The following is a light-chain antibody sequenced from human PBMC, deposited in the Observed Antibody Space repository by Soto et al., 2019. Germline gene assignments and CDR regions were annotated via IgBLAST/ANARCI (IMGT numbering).Light chain of an antibody. Sequence: IRMTQSPSYLYASVGDRVCMXCRASQSSGTFLSWYQQSTGQAPNLLIPTSFTLYTGGPPRFSGTGSATDFTPTISSLQPDDFATYFGQQAFSAEWTFGQGTKVDIK. J-gene: IGKJ1*01. CDR2: TSF. CDR3: QQAFSAEWT. CDR1: QSSGTF. V-gene: IGKV1-39*01.